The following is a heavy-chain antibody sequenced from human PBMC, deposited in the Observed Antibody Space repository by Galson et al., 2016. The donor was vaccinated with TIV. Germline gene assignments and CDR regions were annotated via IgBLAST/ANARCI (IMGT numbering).Heavy chain of an antibody. CDR1: GGSITSFY. D-gene: IGHD1-7*01. Sequence: SETLSLTCSVSGGSITSFYWRWIRQPPGKGLEWIGSVYYTGGTYYNPSLRSRVTVSLDTSNNQFFLKLSSVTAADTAVYYCTREIAGTTVHSWGQGALVTVSS. CDR2: VYYTGGT. V-gene: IGHV4-59*04. CDR3: TREIAGTTVHS. J-gene: IGHJ4*02.